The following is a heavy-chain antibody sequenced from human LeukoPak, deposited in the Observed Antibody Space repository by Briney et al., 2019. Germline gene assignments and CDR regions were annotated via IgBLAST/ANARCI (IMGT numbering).Heavy chain of an antibody. D-gene: IGHD5-18*01. Sequence: SQTLSLTCTVSGGSISSGGYYWSWIRQPPGKGLEWIGYIYHSGSTYYNPSLKSRVTISVDTSKNQFSLKLSSVTAADTAVYYCARDVIADTAMVTGAFDIWGQGTMVTVSS. CDR2: IYHSGST. V-gene: IGHV4-30-2*01. J-gene: IGHJ3*02. CDR3: ARDVIADTAMVTGAFDI. CDR1: GGSISSGGYY.